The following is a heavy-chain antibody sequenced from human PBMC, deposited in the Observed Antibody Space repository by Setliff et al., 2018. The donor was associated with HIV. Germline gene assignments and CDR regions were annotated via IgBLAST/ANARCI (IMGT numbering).Heavy chain of an antibody. CDR2: IIPIFGTP. V-gene: IGHV1-69*06. CDR3: ARDERITGTTGPFDI. J-gene: IGHJ3*02. Sequence: GASVKVSCKASGGTFSNYAINWVRQAPGQGLEWMGRIIPIFGTPNYAQKFQGRVTTTADKSTNTAYMQLSSLRSEDTAVYYCARDERITGTTGPFDIWGQGTMVTVSS. D-gene: IGHD1-7*01. CDR1: GGTFSNYA.